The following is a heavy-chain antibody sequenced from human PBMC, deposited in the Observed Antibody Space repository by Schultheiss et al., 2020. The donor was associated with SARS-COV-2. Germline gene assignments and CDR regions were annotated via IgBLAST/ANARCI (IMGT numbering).Heavy chain of an antibody. J-gene: IGHJ4*02. CDR1: GGSISSGDYY. CDR2: IYYSGST. CDR3: ARVADSSGYHYFDY. V-gene: IGHV4-30-4*01. Sequence: LRLSCTVSGGSISSGDYYWSWIRQPPGKGLEWIGHIYYSGSTYYNPSLKSRVTISVDTSKNQFSLKLSSVTAADTAVYYCARVADSSGYHYFDYWGQGTLVTVSS. D-gene: IGHD3-22*01.